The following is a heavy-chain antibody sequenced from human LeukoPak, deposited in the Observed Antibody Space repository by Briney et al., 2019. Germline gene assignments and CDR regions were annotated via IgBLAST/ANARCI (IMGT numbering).Heavy chain of an antibody. CDR3: AREPLGYDSSGYSNYFDY. Sequence: SVKVSCKASGGTFSSYAISWVRQAPGQGLEWMGRIIPIFGIANYAQKFQGRVTITADKSTSTAYMELSSLRSEDTAVYYCAREPLGYDSSGYSNYFDYWGQETLVTVSS. CDR1: GGTFSSYA. D-gene: IGHD3-22*01. J-gene: IGHJ4*02. CDR2: IIPIFGIA. V-gene: IGHV1-69*04.